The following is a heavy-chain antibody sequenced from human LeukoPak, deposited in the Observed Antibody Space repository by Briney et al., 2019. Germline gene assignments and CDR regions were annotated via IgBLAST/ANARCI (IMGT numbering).Heavy chain of an antibody. CDR2: INPNSGGT. CDR3: AREGPETYYYDSSGYCDY. V-gene: IGHV1-2*02. J-gene: IGHJ4*02. D-gene: IGHD3-22*01. Sequence: GASVKVSCKASGYTFTGYYMHWVRQAPGQGLEWMGWINPNSGGTNYAQKFQGRVTMTRDTSISTAYMELSRLRSDDTAVYYCAREGPETYYYDSSGYCDYWGQGTLVTVSS. CDR1: GYTFTGYY.